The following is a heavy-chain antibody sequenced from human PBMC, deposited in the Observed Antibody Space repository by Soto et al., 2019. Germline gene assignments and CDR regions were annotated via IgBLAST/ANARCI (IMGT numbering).Heavy chain of an antibody. D-gene: IGHD3-22*01. Sequence: GGSLRLSCTASGFNFRDYAMSWLRQAPGKGLEWVGFIRSNTYGGATENAASVTGRFIISREDSKSTAYLQMNSLKTEDTAVYFCARVDDSRGDAFDIWGQGTMVTVSS. CDR3: ARVDDSRGDAFDI. CDR1: GFNFRDYA. CDR2: IRSNTYGGAT. J-gene: IGHJ3*02. V-gene: IGHV3-49*03.